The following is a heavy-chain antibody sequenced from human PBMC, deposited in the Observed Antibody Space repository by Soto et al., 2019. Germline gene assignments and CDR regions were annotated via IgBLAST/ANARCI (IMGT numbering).Heavy chain of an antibody. CDR2: ISHSGTS. D-gene: IGHD3-3*01. CDR1: GGSISSSHW. Sequence: QVQLQESGPGLVKPSGTLSLTCAVSGGSISSSHWWTWVRQSPGKGLEYIGEISHSGTSNSNPSLKSRVTLSVDKSKNHFSLTLTSVTAADTALYYCARVVLTTTRGAFDAWGQGTLVIVSS. CDR3: ARVVLTTTRGAFDA. V-gene: IGHV4-4*02. J-gene: IGHJ3*01.